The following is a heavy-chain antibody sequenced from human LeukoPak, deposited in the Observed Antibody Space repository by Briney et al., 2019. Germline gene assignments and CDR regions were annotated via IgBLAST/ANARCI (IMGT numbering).Heavy chain of an antibody. D-gene: IGHD6-19*01. V-gene: IGHV3-30*18. CDR1: GFSFTMYG. J-gene: IGHJ4*02. CDR2: IYTDGSDE. Sequence: WASLRLSCKASGFSFTMYGIHWVRQAPGQGLEWVAVIYTDGSDENYANSVKGRFTISRDNSKNTVYLQMSSLRTEDTAVYYCAKDEIGWAPGYVSGPLDQWGQGTLVTVSS. CDR3: AKDEIGWAPGYVSGPLDQ.